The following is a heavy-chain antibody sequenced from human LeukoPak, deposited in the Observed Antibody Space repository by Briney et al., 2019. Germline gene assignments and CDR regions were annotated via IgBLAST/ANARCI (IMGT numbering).Heavy chain of an antibody. V-gene: IGHV6-1*01. CDR3: ARGGLVRGTINSMTAFDI. D-gene: IGHD3-10*01. CDR2: TYYRSKWYN. CDR1: GDSVSSNSAG. Sequence: SQTLSLTCAISGDSVSSNSAGWNWIRQSPSRGLEWLGRTYYRSKWYNDDAVSVKGRITINPDTAKNQLSLHLNSVTPEDTALYYCARGGLVRGTINSMTAFDIWGQGVMVTVSS. J-gene: IGHJ3*02.